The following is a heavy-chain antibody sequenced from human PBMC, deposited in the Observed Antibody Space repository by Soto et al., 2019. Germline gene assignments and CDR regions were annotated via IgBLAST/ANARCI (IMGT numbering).Heavy chain of an antibody. J-gene: IGHJ4*02. CDR2: ISSSSSYI. Sequence: PGGSLRLSCAASGFTFSSYSMNWVRQAPGKGLEWVSSISSSSSYIYYADSVKGRFTISRDNAKNSLYLQMNSLRAEDTAVYYCARDSDYGYSSFNYWGQGTLVTVSS. D-gene: IGHD4-17*01. V-gene: IGHV3-21*01. CDR3: ARDSDYGYSSFNY. CDR1: GFTFSSYS.